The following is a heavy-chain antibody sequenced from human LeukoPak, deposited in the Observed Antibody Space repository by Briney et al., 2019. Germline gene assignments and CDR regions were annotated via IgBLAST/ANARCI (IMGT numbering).Heavy chain of an antibody. CDR3: ARTGWYGAYRY. D-gene: IGHD4-17*01. CDR1: GGSFSGYN. Sequence: SETLSLTCAVYGGSFSGYNWSWIRQPPGKGLEWIGEINHSGSTNYNPSLKSRVTMSVDMSKNQFSPKLSSVTAADTAVYYCARTGWYGAYRYWGPGTLVTVSS. J-gene: IGHJ4*02. CDR2: INHSGST. V-gene: IGHV4-34*01.